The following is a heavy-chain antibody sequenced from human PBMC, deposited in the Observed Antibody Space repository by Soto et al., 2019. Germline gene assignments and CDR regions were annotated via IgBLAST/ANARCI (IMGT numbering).Heavy chain of an antibody. CDR2: IIPIFGTA. CDR1: GGTFSSYA. J-gene: IGHJ5*02. CDR3: ARPTRYYYDSSGQSAWFDP. D-gene: IGHD3-22*01. V-gene: IGHV1-69*13. Sequence: SVKVSCKASGGTFSSYAISWVRQAPGQGLEWMGGIIPIFGTANYAQKLQGRVTITADESTSTAYMELSSLRSEDTAVYYCARPTRYYYDSSGQSAWFDPWGQGTLVTVSS.